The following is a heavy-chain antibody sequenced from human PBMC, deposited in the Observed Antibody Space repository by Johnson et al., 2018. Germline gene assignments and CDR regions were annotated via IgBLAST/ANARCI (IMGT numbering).Heavy chain of an antibody. J-gene: IGHJ6*03. CDR2: IQTKTEGGTV. D-gene: IGHD1-7*01. CDR3: TKGQGRRNSAVGTPGGFLYYYMDV. Sequence: VQLQESGGGLVQPGGSLRLSCAASGFTFTNAWMNWVRQAPGKGLEWVGRIQTKTEGGTVDYAAPVKGRFTISRDDSNNTLFLQLNTLKTEDTAVYYCTKGQGRRNSAVGTPGGFLYYYMDVWGKGTTVIVSS. CDR1: GFTFTNAW. V-gene: IGHV3-15*07.